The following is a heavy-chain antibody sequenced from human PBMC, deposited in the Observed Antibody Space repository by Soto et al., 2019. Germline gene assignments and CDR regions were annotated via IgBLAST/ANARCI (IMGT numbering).Heavy chain of an antibody. J-gene: IGHJ6*02. Sequence: SETLSLTCTVSGGSISSYYWSWIRQPPGKGLEWIGYIYYSGSPNYNPSLKSRVTISVDTSKNQFSLKLSSVTAADTAVYYCASSNIAAAGFYYYGMAVWARGTTVPVSS. D-gene: IGHD6-13*01. V-gene: IGHV4-59*01. CDR1: GGSISSYY. CDR2: IYYSGSP. CDR3: ASSNIAAAGFYYYGMAV.